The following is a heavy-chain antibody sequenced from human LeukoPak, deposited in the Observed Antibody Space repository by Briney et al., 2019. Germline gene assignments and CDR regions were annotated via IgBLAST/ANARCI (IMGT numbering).Heavy chain of an antibody. J-gene: IGHJ4*02. CDR3: ARRFRD. CDR1: GLTFSGFE. V-gene: IGHV3-48*03. Sequence: GGSLRLSCIGSGLTFSGFELNSVRQAPGKGLEWVAYIRHDGSLKTYADSMRGRFTISRDDAKNSLYLQMDSLRVEDTATYYCARRFRDWGRGILVTVSS. CDR2: IRHDGSLK.